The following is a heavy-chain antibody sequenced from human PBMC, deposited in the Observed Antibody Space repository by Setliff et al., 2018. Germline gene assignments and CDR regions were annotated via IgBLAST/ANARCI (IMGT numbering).Heavy chain of an antibody. J-gene: IGHJ4*02. CDR1: GFTFVNYW. Sequence: GGSLRLSCAASGFTFVNYWMHWVRRAPGKGLVWVSRVNSDGSSTIYADSVRGRFTISRDNARDSLYLQMNSLRAEDTAVYYCVRDTTSGWMLTKWGQGTLVTVSS. D-gene: IGHD6-25*01. CDR2: VNSDGSST. CDR3: VRDTTSGWMLTK. V-gene: IGHV3-74*01.